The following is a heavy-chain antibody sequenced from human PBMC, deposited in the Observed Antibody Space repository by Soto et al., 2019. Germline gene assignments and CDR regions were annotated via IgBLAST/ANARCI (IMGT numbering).Heavy chain of an antibody. V-gene: IGHV3-11*01. J-gene: IGHJ6*03. CDR2: ISSSGSTI. Sequence: GGSLRLSCAASGFTFSDYYMSWIRQAPGKGLEWVSYISSSGSTIYYADSVKGRFTISRDNAKNSLYLQMNSLRAEDTAVYYCARVQPIVVVPAAIYYYYYMDVWGKGTTVTVSS. CDR3: ARVQPIVVVPAAIYYYYYMDV. D-gene: IGHD2-2*01. CDR1: GFTFSDYY.